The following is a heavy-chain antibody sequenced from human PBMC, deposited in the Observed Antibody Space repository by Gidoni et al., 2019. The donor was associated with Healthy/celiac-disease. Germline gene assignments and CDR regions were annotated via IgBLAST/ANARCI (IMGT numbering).Heavy chain of an antibody. CDR1: GFTPSSYA. CDR3: SKDPVRSSGWDGGFDY. J-gene: IGHJ4*02. D-gene: IGHD6-19*01. V-gene: IGHV3-23*01. Sequence: EVQLLESGGGLVQPGGSLRLSCAASGFTPSSYAMSWVSQAPGKGLEWVSAISSIGGSTYYADSVKGRFTISRDNSKNTLYLQMNSLRPEDTAVYYCSKDPVRSSGWDGGFDYWCQGTLVTVSS. CDR2: ISSIGGST.